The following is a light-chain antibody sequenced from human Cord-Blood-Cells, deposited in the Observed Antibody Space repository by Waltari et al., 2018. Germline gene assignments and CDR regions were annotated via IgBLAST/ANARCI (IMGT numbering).Light chain of an antibody. CDR1: SRDVGGYNY. Sequence: QSALTQPASVSGSPGQSITIPCTGTSRDVGGYNYVSWYQQHPGKAPKLMIYDVSTPPSGVSNRFSGSKSGNTASLTISGLQAEDEADYYCSSYTSSSTWVFGGGTKLTVL. CDR3: SSYTSSSTWV. CDR2: DVS. V-gene: IGLV2-14*03. J-gene: IGLJ3*02.